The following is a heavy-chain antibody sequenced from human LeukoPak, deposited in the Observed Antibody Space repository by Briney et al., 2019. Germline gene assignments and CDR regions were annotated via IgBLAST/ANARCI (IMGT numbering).Heavy chain of an antibody. Sequence: PGGSLRLSCAASGFTFDDYGMSWVRQAPGKGLEWVSGINWNGGSTGYADSVKGRFTISRDNAKNSLYLQMNSLRAEDTALYYCARSTGILIAGDFDYWGQGTLVTVSS. CDR2: INWNGGST. CDR3: ARSTGILIAGDFDY. CDR1: GFTFDDYG. J-gene: IGHJ4*02. D-gene: IGHD6-13*01. V-gene: IGHV3-20*04.